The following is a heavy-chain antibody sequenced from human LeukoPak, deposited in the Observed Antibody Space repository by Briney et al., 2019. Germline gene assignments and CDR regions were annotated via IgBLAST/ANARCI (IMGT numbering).Heavy chain of an antibody. J-gene: IGHJ4*02. V-gene: IGHV4-59*12. D-gene: IGHD3-22*01. CDR2: IYYSGST. CDR3: ARDGYYDSSGYRDY. Sequence: KTSETLSLTCTVSGGSISSYYWSWIRQPPGKGLEWIGYIYYSGSTNYNPSLKSRVTISVDTSKNQFSLKLSSVTAADTAVYYCARDGYYDSSGYRDYWGQGTLVTVSS. CDR1: GGSISSYY.